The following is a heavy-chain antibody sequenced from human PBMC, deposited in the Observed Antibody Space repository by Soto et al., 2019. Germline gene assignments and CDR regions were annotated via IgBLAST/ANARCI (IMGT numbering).Heavy chain of an antibody. Sequence: GGSLRLSCAASGFTFSSYGMHWVRQAPGKGLEWVAVIWYDGSNKYYADSVKGRFTISRDNSKNTLYLQMNSLRAEDTAVYYCARGVVIPYYYYMDVWGKGTTVTVSS. CDR3: ARGVVIPYYYYMDV. CDR1: GFTFSSYG. J-gene: IGHJ6*03. D-gene: IGHD3-3*01. CDR2: IWYDGSNK. V-gene: IGHV3-33*01.